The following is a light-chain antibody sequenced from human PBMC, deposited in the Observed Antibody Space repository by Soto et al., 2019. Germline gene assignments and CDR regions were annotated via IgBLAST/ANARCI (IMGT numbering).Light chain of an antibody. Sequence: EIVMTQSPATLSVSPGGRATLFCRASQSISDTLAWYQQKPGQAPRLLIHGASTRATGFPGRFSGSGSGTDFTLTISRLEPEDFAVYYCQQYGTSPRTFGQGTKVDIK. V-gene: IGKV3-15*01. CDR1: QSISDT. CDR3: QQYGTSPRT. J-gene: IGKJ1*01. CDR2: GAS.